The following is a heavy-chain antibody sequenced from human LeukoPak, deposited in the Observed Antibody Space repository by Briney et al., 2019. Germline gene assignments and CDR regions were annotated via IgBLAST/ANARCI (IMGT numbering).Heavy chain of an antibody. CDR1: GYRFTSYW. V-gene: IGHV5-51*01. CDR3: ARSLTAAAGDY. CDR2: IYPADADI. Sequence: GESLQISCKGSGYRFTSYWIVWVRQIPGKGLEWFAFIYPADADIRYSPSFQGQVTISADKSISTAYLQWSSLKASDTAMYYCARSLTAAAGDYWGQGTLVTVSS. J-gene: IGHJ4*02. D-gene: IGHD6-25*01.